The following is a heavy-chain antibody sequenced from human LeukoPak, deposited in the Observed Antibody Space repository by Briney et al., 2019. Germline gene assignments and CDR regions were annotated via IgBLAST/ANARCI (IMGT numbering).Heavy chain of an antibody. CDR2: ISWNSGSI. CDR1: GFTFDDYA. V-gene: IGHV3-9*01. Sequence: PGGSLRLSCAASGFTFDDYAMHWVRQAPGKGLEWVSGISWNSGSIGYADSVKGRFTISRDNAKNSLYLQMNSLRAEDTAMYYCATSLSGWFGPSAYYWGQGTPVTVSS. D-gene: IGHD6-19*01. J-gene: IGHJ4*02. CDR3: ATSLSGWFGPSAYY.